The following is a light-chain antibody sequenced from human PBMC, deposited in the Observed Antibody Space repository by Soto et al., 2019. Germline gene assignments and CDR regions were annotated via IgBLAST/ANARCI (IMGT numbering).Light chain of an antibody. Sequence: QSVLTQPPSVSGAPGQRVPIPCTGGSPNIGAGYDVHWYQQLPGTAPKLLIYGNSNRPSGVPDRFSGSKSGTSASLAITGLQAEDEADYYCQSYDSSLSAVVFGGGTKLTVL. CDR3: QSYDSSLSAVV. J-gene: IGLJ2*01. CDR2: GNS. V-gene: IGLV1-40*01. CDR1: SPNIGAGYD.